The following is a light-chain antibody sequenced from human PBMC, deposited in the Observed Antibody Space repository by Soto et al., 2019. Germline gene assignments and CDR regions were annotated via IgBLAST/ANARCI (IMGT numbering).Light chain of an antibody. CDR1: QSIGTW. Sequence: DIHMTQSPSSLSASVGDRVTITCRASQSIGTWLAWYQQKPGKAPKLLIYKASSLESGVPSRFSGSGSGTEFTLTISSLQPDDFATYYCHQYNSFPQTFGQGTKVEIK. V-gene: IGKV1-5*03. J-gene: IGKJ1*01. CDR2: KAS. CDR3: HQYNSFPQT.